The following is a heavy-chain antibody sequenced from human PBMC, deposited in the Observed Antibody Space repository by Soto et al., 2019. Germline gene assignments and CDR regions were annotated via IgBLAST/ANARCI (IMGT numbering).Heavy chain of an antibody. CDR1: GFTVSSNY. Sequence: GGSLRLSCAASGFTVSSNYMSWVRQAPWKGLEWVSVIYSGGSTYYADSVKGRFTISRDNSKNTLYLQMNSLRAEDTAVYYCARERAYFDILTGYHQLSYFDYWGQGTLVTVSS. CDR2: IYSGGST. J-gene: IGHJ4*02. CDR3: ARERAYFDILTGYHQLSYFDY. D-gene: IGHD3-9*01. V-gene: IGHV3-53*01.